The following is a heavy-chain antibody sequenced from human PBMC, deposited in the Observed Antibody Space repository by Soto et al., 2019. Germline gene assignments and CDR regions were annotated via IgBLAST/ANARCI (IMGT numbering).Heavy chain of an antibody. V-gene: IGHV3-23*01. D-gene: IGHD3-3*01. CDR2: ISARGHST. CDR1: GFTFTSYA. CDR3: TKDRLPLMSYDFWSGYSAPFDH. J-gene: IGHJ4*02. Sequence: GGSLRLSCAASGFTFTSYAMSWVRQAPGKGLEWVSAISARGHSTYYADSVKGRFTISRDNSKNTLHLQMSTLRAEDTALYYCTKDRLPLMSYDFWSGYSAPFDHWGLGTLVTVSS.